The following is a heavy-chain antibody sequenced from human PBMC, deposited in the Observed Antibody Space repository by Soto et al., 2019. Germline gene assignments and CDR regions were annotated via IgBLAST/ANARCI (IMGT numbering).Heavy chain of an antibody. D-gene: IGHD6-19*01. CDR2: IYYSGST. V-gene: IGHV4-39*01. J-gene: IGHJ6*02. CDR1: GGSISSSSYY. Sequence: SETLSLTCTVSGGSISSSSYYWGWIRQPPGKGLEWIGSIYYSGSTYYNPSLKSRVTISVDTSKNQFSLKLSSVTAADTAAYYCASAEYSSGWHYYYYGMDVWGQGTTVTVSS. CDR3: ASAEYSSGWHYYYYGMDV.